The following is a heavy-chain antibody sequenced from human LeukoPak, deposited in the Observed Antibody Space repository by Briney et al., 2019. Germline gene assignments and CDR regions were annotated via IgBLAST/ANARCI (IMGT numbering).Heavy chain of an antibody. D-gene: IGHD1-26*01. CDR2: IISSGDTV. V-gene: IGHV3-48*03. CDR3: ARDGSFTSGSFFES. CDR1: GFTFSSYE. Sequence: GGSLRLSWAAAGFTFSSYEMNWVRQGPGKWPEWVSYIISSGDTVFYGYSLKGRFTISRDNAKKSLYLQINNLRAGDTGVYYCARDGSFTSGSFFESWGQGTLVTVSS. J-gene: IGHJ4*02.